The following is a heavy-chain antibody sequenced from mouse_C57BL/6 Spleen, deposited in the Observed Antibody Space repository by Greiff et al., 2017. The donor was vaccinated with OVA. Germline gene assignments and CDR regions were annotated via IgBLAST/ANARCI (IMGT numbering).Heavy chain of an antibody. CDR1: GYTFTSYW. CDR2: INPSNGGT. CDR3: ARSTAYYSNYFDY. Sequence: QVQLQQPGTELVKPGDSVKLSCKASGYTFTSYWMHWVKQRPGQGLEWIGNINPSNGGTNYNEKFKSKATLTVDKSSSTAYMQLSSLTSEDSAVYYCARSTAYYSNYFDYWGQGTTLTVSS. V-gene: IGHV1-53*01. D-gene: IGHD2-12*01. J-gene: IGHJ2*01.